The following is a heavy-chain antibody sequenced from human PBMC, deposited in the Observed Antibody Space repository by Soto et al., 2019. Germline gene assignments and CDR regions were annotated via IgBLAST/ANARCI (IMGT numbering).Heavy chain of an antibody. CDR1: GRSISSSSYY. V-gene: IGHV4-39*01. CDR2: IYYSGST. D-gene: IGHD3-10*01. CDR3: ARHGPSAPRGFFDS. J-gene: IGHJ4*02. Sequence: SETLSLTCSVSGRSISSSSYYWGWIRQPPGKGLEWIGRIYYSGSTYYNPALKSRVAKSVDTSKNQFSLKLSSVTAADAAVYYCARHGPSAPRGFFDSWGQGSLVTVSS.